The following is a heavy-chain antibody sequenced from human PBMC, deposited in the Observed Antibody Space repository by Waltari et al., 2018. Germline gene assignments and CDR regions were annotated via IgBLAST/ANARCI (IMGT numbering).Heavy chain of an antibody. J-gene: IGHJ4*02. CDR1: GGSVSSSSYY. Sequence: QLQLQESGPGLVKPSETLSLTCTVSGGSVSSSSYYWGWIRQPPGKGLEWIGSINYSGRTYDNPSLKSRVTISVDTSKNQFSLKVNSVTAADTAVYSCARRAPDSSGSQYYFDHWGQGTLVTVSS. CDR2: INYSGRT. D-gene: IGHD3-22*01. V-gene: IGHV4-39*01. CDR3: ARRAPDSSGSQYYFDH.